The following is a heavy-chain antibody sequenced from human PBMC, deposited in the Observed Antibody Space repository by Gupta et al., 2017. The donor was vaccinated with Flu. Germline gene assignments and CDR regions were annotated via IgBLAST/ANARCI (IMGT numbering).Heavy chain of an antibody. CDR2: IIPIFGTP. CDR3: AGTYDYDKRGYYMGY. V-gene: IGHV1-69*06. Sequence: QVQLVQSGAEVKKPGSSLKVSCKASGGTFSSYSFSWVRQAPGKGLEWMGGIIPIFGTPNYAQKFQGRVTFTADKSRSTAYMEVTNLRPEDTAVYYCAGTYDYDKRGYYMGYWGQGTLVTVSS. CDR1: GGTFSSYS. J-gene: IGHJ4*02. D-gene: IGHD3-22*01.